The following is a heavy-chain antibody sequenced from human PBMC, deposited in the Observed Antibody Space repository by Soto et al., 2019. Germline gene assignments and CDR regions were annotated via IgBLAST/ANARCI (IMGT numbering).Heavy chain of an antibody. CDR2: IFHSGDT. J-gene: IGHJ3*01. CDR1: GDSISNSRW. V-gene: IGHV4-4*02. CDR3: AYSTGWYRHDV. Sequence: QVQLQESGPGLVKPSGTLSLTCAVSGDSISNSRWWTWVRQPPGKGLEWIGDIFHSGDTNYNPSLKSRVVISVDKSQNLFSLKVSSVTAADAAVYYCAYSTGWYRHDVWGQGTVVTVSS. D-gene: IGHD6-19*01.